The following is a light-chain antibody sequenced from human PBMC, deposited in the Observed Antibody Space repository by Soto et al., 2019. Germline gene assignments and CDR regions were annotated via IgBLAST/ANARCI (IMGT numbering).Light chain of an antibody. CDR2: DAS. CDR3: HQRSSWPLS. V-gene: IGKV3-11*01. J-gene: IGKJ4*01. Sequence: EIVMTQSPATLSVSPVERTTLSCRASQSVSSSLAWYQQKLGQAPRLLIYDASNRATGIPARFSGSGSGTDFTLTISSLEPEDFAVYYCHQRSSWPLSFGGGTKVDIK. CDR1: QSVSSS.